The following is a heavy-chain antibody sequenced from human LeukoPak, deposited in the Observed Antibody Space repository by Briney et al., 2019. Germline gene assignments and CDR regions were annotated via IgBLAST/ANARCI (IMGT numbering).Heavy chain of an antibody. CDR2: IYHSGST. Sequence: SETLSLTCTVSGYSISSGYYWGWIRQPPGKGLEWIGSIYHSGSTYYNPSLKSRVTISVDTSKNQFSLKLSSVTAADTAVYYCARDFKTRRKSGGLDYWGQGTLVTVSS. D-gene: IGHD1-26*01. CDR3: ARDFKTRRKSGGLDY. V-gene: IGHV4-38-2*02. CDR1: GYSISSGYY. J-gene: IGHJ4*02.